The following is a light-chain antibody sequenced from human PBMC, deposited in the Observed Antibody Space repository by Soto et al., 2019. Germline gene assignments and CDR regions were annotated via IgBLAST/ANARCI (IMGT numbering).Light chain of an antibody. Sequence: EIVMTQSPATLSVSPGERATLSCRASQSVNSNLDWYRQKPGQAPRLLISDASTRATGVPARFSGSGSGTAFTRTISSLQSEDSGIYYCQQYNFWPPLTFGGGTKVYIK. V-gene: IGKV3-15*01. CDR2: DAS. CDR3: QQYNFWPPLT. CDR1: QSVNSN. J-gene: IGKJ4*01.